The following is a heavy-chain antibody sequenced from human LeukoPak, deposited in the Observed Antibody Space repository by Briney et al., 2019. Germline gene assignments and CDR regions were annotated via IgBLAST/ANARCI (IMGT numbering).Heavy chain of an antibody. CDR2: IKSDGSST. CDR1: GFTFSSYW. Sequence: GGSLRLSCAASGFTFSSYWMHWVRQAPGKGLVWVSRIKSDGSSTSYANSVKGRFTISRDNAKNTLYLQMNSLRAEDTAVYYCATTDILTGYFSFDYWGQGTLVTVSS. D-gene: IGHD3-9*01. V-gene: IGHV3-74*01. CDR3: ATTDILTGYFSFDY. J-gene: IGHJ4*02.